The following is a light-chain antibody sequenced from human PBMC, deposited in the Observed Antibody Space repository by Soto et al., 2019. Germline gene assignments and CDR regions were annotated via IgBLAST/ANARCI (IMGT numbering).Light chain of an antibody. CDR3: QQYGSSPLT. Sequence: EIVLTQSPGTLALSVGERVTLSCRASQSVSSYLAWYQQTPGQAPRLLIYDTSNRATGTPDRFSGSGSGTDFTLTISRLEPEDFTVYYGQQYGSSPLTFGGGTQVDIK. V-gene: IGKV3-20*01. CDR1: QSVSSY. CDR2: DTS. J-gene: IGKJ4*01.